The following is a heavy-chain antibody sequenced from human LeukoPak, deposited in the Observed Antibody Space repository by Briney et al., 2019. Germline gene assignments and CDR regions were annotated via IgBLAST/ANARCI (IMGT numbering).Heavy chain of an antibody. Sequence: GGSLRLSCADSGFTFSSYAMSWVRQAPGKGLEWVAVISYDGSNKYYADSVKGRFTISRDNSKNTLYLQMNSLRAEDTAVYYCAREYGTAMVHRYCDYWGQGTLVTVSS. CDR1: GFTFSSYA. J-gene: IGHJ4*02. D-gene: IGHD5-18*01. CDR2: ISYDGSNK. CDR3: AREYGTAMVHRYCDY. V-gene: IGHV3-30-3*01.